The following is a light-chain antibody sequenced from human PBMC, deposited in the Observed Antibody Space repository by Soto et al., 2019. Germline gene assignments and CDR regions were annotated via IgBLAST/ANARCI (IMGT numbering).Light chain of an antibody. CDR3: HKYNSALLT. Sequence: DIQMTQSPSSLSASVGDRVTITCRTSQGIYTYLAWYQQKPVKATKLLIYAASTLEAGVPSRFSGSGSGTDFTLTISSLQPEDVATYYCHKYNSALLTFGQGTRLEI. CDR2: AAS. J-gene: IGKJ5*01. V-gene: IGKV1-27*01. CDR1: QGIYTY.